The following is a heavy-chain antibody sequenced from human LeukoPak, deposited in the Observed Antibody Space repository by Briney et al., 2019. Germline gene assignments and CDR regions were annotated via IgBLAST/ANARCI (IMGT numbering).Heavy chain of an antibody. CDR1: GGSFSGYY. CDR2: INHSEST. CDR3: ARGRQLYFDY. J-gene: IGHJ4*02. D-gene: IGHD6-13*01. V-gene: IGHV4-34*01. Sequence: SETLSLTCAVYGGSFSGYYWSWIRQPPGKGLEWIGEINHSESTNYNPSLKSRVTISVDTSKNQFSLKLSSVTAADTAVYYCARGRQLYFDYWGQGTLVTVSS.